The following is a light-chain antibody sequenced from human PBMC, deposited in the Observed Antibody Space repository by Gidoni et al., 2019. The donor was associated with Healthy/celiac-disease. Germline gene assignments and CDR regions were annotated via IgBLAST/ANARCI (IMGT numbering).Light chain of an antibody. J-gene: IGKJ1*01. CDR3: QQYDNPPWT. CDR1: PDISNC. Sequence: IQMTQSPSSLSASVGHRVTITCQANPDISNCLNWYQQKPGKAPKLLIHDASSLETGVPSRFSGSGSGTDFTFTISSLQPEDIATYYCQQYDNPPWTFGQGTKVEIK. CDR2: DAS. V-gene: IGKV1-33*01.